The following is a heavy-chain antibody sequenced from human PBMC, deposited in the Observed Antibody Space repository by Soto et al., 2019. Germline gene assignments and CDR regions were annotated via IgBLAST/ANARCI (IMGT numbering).Heavy chain of an antibody. CDR3: AKDAESGWYEAFDY. V-gene: IGHV3-23*01. J-gene: IGHJ4*02. D-gene: IGHD6-19*01. CDR2: IRSFDYRT. Sequence: GGSLSLSCTASGFAFSQYGMSWVRQAPGKGLEWVSSIRSFDYRTNYADSVKGRFTISRDNSKSTLSLQMNSLRAEDTAVYYCAKDAESGWYEAFDYWGPGTLVTISS. CDR1: GFAFSQYG.